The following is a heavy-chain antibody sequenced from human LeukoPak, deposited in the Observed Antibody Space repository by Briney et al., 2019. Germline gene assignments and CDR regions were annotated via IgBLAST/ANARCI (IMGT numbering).Heavy chain of an antibody. V-gene: IGHV1-69*05. CDR2: IIPIFGTA. Sequence: SVKVSCKASGGTFSSYAISWVRQAPGQGLEWMGGIIPIFGTANYAQKFQGRVTITTDESTSTAYMELSSLRSEDTAVYYCARGTYYYDSSGYYTNWFDPWGQGALVTVSS. CDR1: GGTFSSYA. CDR3: ARGTYYYDSSGYYTNWFDP. D-gene: IGHD3-22*01. J-gene: IGHJ5*02.